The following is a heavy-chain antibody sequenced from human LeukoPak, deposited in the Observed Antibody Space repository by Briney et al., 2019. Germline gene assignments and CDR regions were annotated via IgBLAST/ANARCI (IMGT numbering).Heavy chain of an antibody. CDR3: ARPASRGVGRYFDL. V-gene: IGHV3-30*03. Sequence: GRSLRLSCAASGFTFSSYGMHWVRQAPGKGLEWVAVISYDGSNKYYADSVKGRFTISRDNSKNTLYLQMNSLRAEDTALYYCARPASRGVGRYFDLWGRGSLSLYPQ. D-gene: IGHD3-10*01. CDR2: ISYDGSNK. J-gene: IGHJ2*01. CDR1: GFTFSSYG.